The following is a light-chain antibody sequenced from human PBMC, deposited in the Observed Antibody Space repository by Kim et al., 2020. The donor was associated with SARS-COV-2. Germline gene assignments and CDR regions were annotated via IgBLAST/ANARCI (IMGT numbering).Light chain of an antibody. CDR2: AAS. Sequence: DIQMTQSPSFLSASVGDRVTITCRASQSISSYLNWYQQKPGKAPKLLIYAASSLQSGVPSRFSGSGSRTDFTLTISSLQPEDFATYNCQQSYSFPFTFGPGTKVDIK. V-gene: IGKV1-39*01. CDR1: QSISSY. J-gene: IGKJ3*01. CDR3: QQSYSFPFT.